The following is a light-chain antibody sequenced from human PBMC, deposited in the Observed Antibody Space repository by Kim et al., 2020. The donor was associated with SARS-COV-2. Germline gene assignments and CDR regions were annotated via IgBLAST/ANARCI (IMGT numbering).Light chain of an antibody. J-gene: IGLJ1*01. CDR1: SRDVGGYND. CDR3: SSYTSSSTLEV. Sequence: QSITISCTGTSRDVGGYNDDSWYQQHPGKAPKLMIYDVSNRPSGVSNRFSGSKSGNTASLTISGLQAEDEADYYCSSYTSSSTLEVFGTGTKVTVL. V-gene: IGLV2-14*03. CDR2: DVS.